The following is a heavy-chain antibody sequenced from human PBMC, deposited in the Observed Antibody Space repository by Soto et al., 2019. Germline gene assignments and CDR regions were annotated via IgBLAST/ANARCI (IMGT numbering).Heavy chain of an antibody. Sequence: QVQLVQSGAEVKKPGSSVKVSCKASGDSFSSYAMSWVRQAPGQGLAWMGGIVPIFGTRNYAQKLQGRVTITADESTSTVYMELSSLPSDDTAVYYCARDGDSGTYEYWGQGSQVTVSS. J-gene: IGHJ4*02. V-gene: IGHV1-69*12. CDR3: ARDGDSGTYEY. CDR1: GDSFSSYA. CDR2: IVPIFGTR. D-gene: IGHD5-12*01.